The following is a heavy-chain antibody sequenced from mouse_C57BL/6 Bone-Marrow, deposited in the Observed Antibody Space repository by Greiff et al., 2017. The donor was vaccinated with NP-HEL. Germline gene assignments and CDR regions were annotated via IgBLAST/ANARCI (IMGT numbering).Heavy chain of an antibody. CDR1: GFTFSDYY. J-gene: IGHJ1*03. V-gene: IGHV5-16*01. Sequence: EVHLVESEGGLVQPGSSMKLSCTASGFTFSDYYMAWVRQVPEKGLEWVANINYDGSSTYYLDSLKSRFIISRDNAKNILYLQMSSLKSEDTATYYCARDKGITTVEYFDVWGTGTTVTVSS. CDR3: ARDKGITTVEYFDV. CDR2: INYDGSST. D-gene: IGHD1-1*01.